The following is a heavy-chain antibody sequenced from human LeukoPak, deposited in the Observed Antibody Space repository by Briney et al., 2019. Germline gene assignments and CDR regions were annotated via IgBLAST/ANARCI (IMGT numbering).Heavy chain of an antibody. Sequence: GGSLRLSCAASGFTLSSYSMNWVRQAPGKGLEWVSSISSSSSYIYYADSVKGRFTISRDNAKNSLYLQMNSLRAEDTAVYYCARVFYGDYGGDAFDIWGQGTMVTVSS. J-gene: IGHJ3*02. V-gene: IGHV3-21*01. CDR3: ARVFYGDYGGDAFDI. CDR2: ISSSSSYI. CDR1: GFTLSSYS. D-gene: IGHD4-17*01.